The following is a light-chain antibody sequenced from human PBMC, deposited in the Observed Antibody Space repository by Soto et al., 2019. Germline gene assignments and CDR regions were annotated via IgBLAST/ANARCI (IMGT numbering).Light chain of an antibody. V-gene: IGKV3-20*01. CDR1: QGVGNKY. Sequence: EIALTQSPGTLSLSPGERATLSCRASQGVGNKYLAWYQQRPGQAPSLLIYAASSRATGVPDRFSGSGSGTECTLTISRLELEDFAVYYCQQYHNAFCITFGQGTRLEIK. J-gene: IGKJ5*01. CDR2: AAS. CDR3: QQYHNAFCIT.